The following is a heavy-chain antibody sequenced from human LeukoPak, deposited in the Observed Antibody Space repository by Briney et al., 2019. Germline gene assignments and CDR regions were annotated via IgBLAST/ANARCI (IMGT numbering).Heavy chain of an antibody. CDR3: AITFIAVAGPVFDY. V-gene: IGHV4-61*02. D-gene: IGHD6-19*01. Sequence: PSETLSLTCAVSGYSINSGYYWSWIRQPAGKGLEWIGRIYTSGSTNYNPSLKSRVTISVDTSKNQFSLKLSSVTAADTAVYYCAITFIAVAGPVFDYWGQGTLVTVSS. CDR1: GYSINSGYY. CDR2: IYTSGST. J-gene: IGHJ4*02.